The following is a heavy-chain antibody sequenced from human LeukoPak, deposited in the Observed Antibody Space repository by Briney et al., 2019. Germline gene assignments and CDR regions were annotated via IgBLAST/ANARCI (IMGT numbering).Heavy chain of an antibody. CDR3: ARGGEGATDY. D-gene: IGHD1-26*01. J-gene: IGHJ4*02. CDR1: GGSISSGNYY. CDR2: IYTSGST. Sequence: PSETLSLTCTVSGGSISSGNYYWSWIRQPAGKGLEWIGRIYTSGSTNYNPSLESRVTISVDTSKNQFSLKLSSVTAADTAVYYCARGGEGATDYWGQGTLVTVSS. V-gene: IGHV4-61*02.